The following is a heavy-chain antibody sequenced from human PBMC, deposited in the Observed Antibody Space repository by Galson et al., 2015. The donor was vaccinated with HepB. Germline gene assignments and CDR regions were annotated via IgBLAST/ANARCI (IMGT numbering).Heavy chain of an antibody. CDR2: IWYDGSNK. J-gene: IGHJ4*02. CDR3: ARDRLLKVTDSDYLDY. D-gene: IGHD5/OR15-5a*01. V-gene: IGHV3-33*01. Sequence: SLRLSCAASGFIFSSYGMHWVRQAPGKGLEWVAVIWYDGSNKYYTDSVKGRFTISRDNSKNTLYLQMNSLRAEDTAVYYCARDRLLKVTDSDYLDYWGQGTLVTVSS. CDR1: GFIFSSYG.